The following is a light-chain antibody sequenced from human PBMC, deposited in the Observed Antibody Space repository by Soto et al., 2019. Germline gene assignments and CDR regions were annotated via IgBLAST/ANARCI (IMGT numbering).Light chain of an antibody. CDR2: DVS. CDR1: SSDVGGYNY. CDR3: SSYAGSNNFV. Sequence: QSVLTQPPSAPGSPGQSVTVSCTGTSSDVGGYNYVSWYQHHPGKAPKIMIYDVSKRPSGVPDRFSGSKSGNTASLTVSGLQAEDEADYFCSSYAGSNNFVFGTGT. V-gene: IGLV2-8*01. J-gene: IGLJ1*01.